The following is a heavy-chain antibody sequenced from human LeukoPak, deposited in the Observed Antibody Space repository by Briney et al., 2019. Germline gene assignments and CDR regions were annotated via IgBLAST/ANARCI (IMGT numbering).Heavy chain of an antibody. Sequence: GGSLRLSCAASGFTFSSYVMHWVRQAPRKGLEWVAVIWYDGSNKYYADSVKGRFTISRDNSKNTLYLQMDSVRAEDTAVYYCARDLRGYDIDYWGQGTLVTVSS. D-gene: IGHD1-1*01. CDR2: IWYDGSNK. V-gene: IGHV3-33*01. CDR3: ARDLRGYDIDY. CDR1: GFTFSSYV. J-gene: IGHJ4*02.